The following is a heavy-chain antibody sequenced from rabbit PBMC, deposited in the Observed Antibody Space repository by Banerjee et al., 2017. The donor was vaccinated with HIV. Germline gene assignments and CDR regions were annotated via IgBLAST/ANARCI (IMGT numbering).Heavy chain of an antibody. V-gene: IGHV1S40*01. J-gene: IGHJ6*01. CDR3: ARDFDF. CDR2: IYAGSTGST. Sequence: QSLEESGGDLVKPGASLTLTCTASGFTFSRYWIYWVRQAPGKGLEWIGTIYAGSTGSTYYASWAKGRFTISKTSSTTVTLQMTSLTAADTATYFCARDFDFWGPGTLVTVS. CDR1: GFTFSRYW.